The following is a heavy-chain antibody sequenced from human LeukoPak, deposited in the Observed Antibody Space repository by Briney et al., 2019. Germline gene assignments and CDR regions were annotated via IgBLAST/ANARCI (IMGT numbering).Heavy chain of an antibody. Sequence: GGSLRLSCAASGSTFSDYYMSWIRQAPGKGLEWVSYISSSSSYTNYADSVKGRFTISRDNAKNSLYLQMNSLRAEDTAVYYCASTPLVYDYGDYGFDYWGQGTLVTVSS. V-gene: IGHV3-11*06. D-gene: IGHD4-17*01. CDR3: ASTPLVYDYGDYGFDY. CDR1: GSTFSDYY. CDR2: ISSSSSYT. J-gene: IGHJ4*02.